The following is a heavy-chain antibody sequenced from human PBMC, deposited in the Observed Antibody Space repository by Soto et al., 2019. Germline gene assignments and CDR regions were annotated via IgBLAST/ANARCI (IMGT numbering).Heavy chain of an antibody. J-gene: IGHJ5*02. CDR3: GRDWGSNDWYNWCDP. V-gene: IGHV3-30*03. CDR2: LSHNGRST. Sequence: QVHLVESGGGVVQPGRSLRLSCAVSGFTINNYGMHWIRQAPGKGLEWVAMLSHNGRSTFYGDSVRGRFTVSRDESKNTLYVEMNSLRPEDTAMDSCGRDWGSNDWYNWCDPWGQGTLVTVSS. CDR1: GFTINNYG. D-gene: IGHD2-21*01.